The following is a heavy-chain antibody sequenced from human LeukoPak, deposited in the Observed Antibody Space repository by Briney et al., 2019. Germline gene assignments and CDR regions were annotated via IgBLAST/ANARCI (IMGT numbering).Heavy chain of an antibody. CDR2: ISWNSGRI. CDR1: GFTFDDYA. CDR3: AKGKDTAIDGPVDY. D-gene: IGHD5-18*01. Sequence: GGSLRLSCAASGFTFDDYAMPWVRHAPGKGLEWVSGISWNSGRIGYADSVKGRFTISRDNAKNSLYLQMNSLRAEDTALYYCAKGKDTAIDGPVDYWGQGTLVTVSS. J-gene: IGHJ4*02. V-gene: IGHV3-9*01.